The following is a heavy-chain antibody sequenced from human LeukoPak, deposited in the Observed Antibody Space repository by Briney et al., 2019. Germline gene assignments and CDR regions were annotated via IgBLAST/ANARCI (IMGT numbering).Heavy chain of an antibody. D-gene: IGHD3-10*01. Sequence: GGSLRLSCAASGFTFSSYGMHWVRQAPGKGLEWVAVISYDGSNKYYADSVKGRFTISRDNSKNTLYLQMNSLRAEDTAVYYCATAGVGVRGPKNHGMDVWGKGTTVTVSS. CDR3: ATAGVGVRGPKNHGMDV. J-gene: IGHJ6*04. CDR1: GFTFSSYG. V-gene: IGHV3-30*03. CDR2: ISYDGSNK.